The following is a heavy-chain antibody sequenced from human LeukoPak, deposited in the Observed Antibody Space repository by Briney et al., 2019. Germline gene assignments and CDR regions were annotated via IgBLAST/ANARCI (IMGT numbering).Heavy chain of an antibody. CDR2: INSDGSST. V-gene: IGHV3-74*01. J-gene: IGHJ4*02. D-gene: IGHD5-24*01. CDR1: GFTFDDYA. Sequence: LPGGSLRLSCAASGFTFDDYAMHWVRQAPGKGLVWVSRINSDGSSTSYADSVKGRFTISRDNAKNTLYLQMNSLRAEDTAVYYCARGFDGYSSGVWFDYWGQGTLVTVSS. CDR3: ARGFDGYSSGVWFDY.